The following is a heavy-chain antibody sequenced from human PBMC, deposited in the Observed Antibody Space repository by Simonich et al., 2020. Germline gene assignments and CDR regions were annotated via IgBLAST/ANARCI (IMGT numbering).Heavy chain of an antibody. Sequence: QVQLVESGGGVVQPGRSLRLSCAASGFTFSRYGMHWVRQAPGKEVEWGAGIGCKGSNNNNADYVKGRFTISRDNSKNTLYLQMNSLRAEDTAVYYCARAYSSSWYNWFDPWGQGTLVTVSS. V-gene: IGHV3-33*01. CDR1: GFTFSRYG. CDR3: ARAYSSSWYNWFDP. J-gene: IGHJ5*02. CDR2: IGCKGSNN. D-gene: IGHD6-13*01.